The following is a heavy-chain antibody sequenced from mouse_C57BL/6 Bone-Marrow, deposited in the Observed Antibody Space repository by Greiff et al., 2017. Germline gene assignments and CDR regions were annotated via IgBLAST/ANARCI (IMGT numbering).Heavy chain of an antibody. CDR2: IDPENGDT. CDR1: GFNIKDDY. V-gene: IGHV14-4*01. Sequence: VQLQQSGAELVRPGASVKLSCTASGFNIKDDYMHWVKQRPEQGLEWIGWIDPENGDTEYASKFQGKATITADTSSNTAYLQLSSLTSEDTAVYYCTTYKTSDYWGQGTTLTVSS. CDR3: TTYKTSDY. D-gene: IGHD1-3*01. J-gene: IGHJ2*01.